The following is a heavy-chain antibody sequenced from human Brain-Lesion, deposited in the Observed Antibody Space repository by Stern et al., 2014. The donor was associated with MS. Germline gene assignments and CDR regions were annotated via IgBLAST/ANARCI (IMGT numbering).Heavy chain of an antibody. Sequence: EVQLVESGAEVKKPGESLKISCKGSGYRFTSNWIGWVRQMPGKGLEWLGIIWLGDSDTRYSPSFQGQVTISADKSISTAYLQWSSLQASDTAMYYCARRGDSSSSGFDYWGQGTLVIVSS. J-gene: IGHJ4*02. CDR3: ARRGDSSSSGFDY. CDR1: GYRFTSNW. CDR2: IWLGDSDT. V-gene: IGHV5-51*01. D-gene: IGHD6-6*01.